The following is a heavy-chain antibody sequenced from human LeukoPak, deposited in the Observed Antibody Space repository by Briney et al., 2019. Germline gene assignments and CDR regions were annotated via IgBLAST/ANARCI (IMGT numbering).Heavy chain of an antibody. CDR2: ISSSSSYT. J-gene: IGHJ5*02. CDR3: ARSYDYGDYGLTWFDP. D-gene: IGHD4-17*01. Sequence: GGSLRLSCAASGFTFSDYYMIWIRQAPGKGLEWVSYISSSSSYTNYADSVKGRFTISRDNAKSSLYLQMNSLRAEDTAVYYCARSYDYGDYGLTWFDPWGQGTLVTVSS. V-gene: IGHV3-11*06. CDR1: GFTFSDYY.